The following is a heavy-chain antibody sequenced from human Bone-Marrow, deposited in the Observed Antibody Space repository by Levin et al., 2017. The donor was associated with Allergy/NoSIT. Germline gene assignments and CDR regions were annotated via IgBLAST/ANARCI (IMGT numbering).Heavy chain of an antibody. J-gene: IGHJ5*02. V-gene: IGHV3-11*01. CDR3: ARDLRDVVVVESVVGFDP. CDR2: ISSSGSTI. Sequence: GESLKISCAASGFTFSDYYMSWIRQAPGKGLEWVSYISSSGSTIYYADSVKGRFTISRDNAKNSLYLQMNSLRAEDTAVYYCARDLRDVVVVESVVGFDPWGQGTLVTVSS. CDR1: GFTFSDYY. D-gene: IGHD2-15*01.